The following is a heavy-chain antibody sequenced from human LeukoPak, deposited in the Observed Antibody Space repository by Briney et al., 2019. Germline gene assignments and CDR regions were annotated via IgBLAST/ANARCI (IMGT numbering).Heavy chain of an antibody. V-gene: IGHV7-4-1*02. CDR1: DTFTSFG. D-gene: IGHD1-26*01. J-gene: IGHJ4*02. Sequence: ASVKVSCKASDTFTSFGISWVRQAPGQGLEWMGWINTNTGNPTYAQGFTGRFVFSLDTSVSTAYLQISSLKAEDTAVYYCARPLGGSYQGYGYWGQGTLVTVSS. CDR2: INTNTGNP. CDR3: ARPLGGSYQGYGY.